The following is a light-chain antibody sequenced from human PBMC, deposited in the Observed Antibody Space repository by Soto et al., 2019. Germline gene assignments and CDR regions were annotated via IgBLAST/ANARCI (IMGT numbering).Light chain of an antibody. V-gene: IGKV1-27*01. CDR3: QKFNTSPLT. CDR1: QDISVY. CDR2: SAS. J-gene: IGKJ5*01. Sequence: DIQMTQSPSSLSASVGDRVTITCRASQDISVYLAWYQQKPGKVPKLLIYSASTLQSGVPSRFSGSGSGTDFNLTISSLQPEEVATYYCQKFNTSPLTFGQGDRLEIK.